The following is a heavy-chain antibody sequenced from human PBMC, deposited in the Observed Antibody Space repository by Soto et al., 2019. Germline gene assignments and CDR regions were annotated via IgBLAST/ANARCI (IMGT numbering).Heavy chain of an antibody. J-gene: IGHJ6*03. V-gene: IGHV4-31*03. CDR2: IYYSGST. Sequence: SETLSLTCTVSGGSISSGGYYWSWIRQHPGKGLEWIGYIYYSGSTYYNPSLKSRVTISVDTSKNQFSLKLSSVTAADTAVYYCARDVPQITIFGVVPNDYYMDVWGKGTTVTVS. CDR1: GGSISSGGYY. CDR3: ARDVPQITIFGVVPNDYYMDV. D-gene: IGHD3-3*01.